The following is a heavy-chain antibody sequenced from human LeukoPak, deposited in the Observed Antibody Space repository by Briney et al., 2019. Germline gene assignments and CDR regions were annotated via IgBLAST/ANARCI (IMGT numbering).Heavy chain of an antibody. CDR3: ARSSTGSYFDY. Sequence: SETLSLTCTVSGGSISSYYWSWIRQPPGKGLVWIGYIYYSGRTNYNPSLKSRVTISVDTSKNQFSLKLGSVTAADTAVYYCARSSTGSYFDYWGQGTLVTVSS. CDR1: GGSISSYY. J-gene: IGHJ4*02. D-gene: IGHD2-2*01. CDR2: IYYSGRT. V-gene: IGHV4-59*01.